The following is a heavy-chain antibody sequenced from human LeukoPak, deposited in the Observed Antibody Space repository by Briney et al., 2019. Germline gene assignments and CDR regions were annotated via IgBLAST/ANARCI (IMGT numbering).Heavy chain of an antibody. V-gene: IGHV3-23*01. Sequence: SGGSTYYADSVKGRFTISRDNSKNTLYLQMNSLRAEDTAVYYCAKGVGVYDSSGYYPLIDYWGQGTLVTVSS. CDR3: AKGVGVYDSSGYYPLIDY. D-gene: IGHD3-22*01. CDR2: SGGST. J-gene: IGHJ4*02.